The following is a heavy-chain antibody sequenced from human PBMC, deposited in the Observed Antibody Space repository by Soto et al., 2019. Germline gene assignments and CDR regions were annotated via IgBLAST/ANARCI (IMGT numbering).Heavy chain of an antibody. CDR3: AKEAGVAQPLDY. CDR1: GFTFSSYG. D-gene: IGHD2-15*01. CDR2: ISYDGSAK. Sequence: QVQLVESGGGVDQPGRSLRLSCAASGFTFSSYGMQWVRQAPGKGLEWVAVISYDGSAKYYADSVKGRLTISRDDSKNTLYLQVNSLRVEDTAVYYCAKEAGVAQPLDYWGQGTLVTVSS. V-gene: IGHV3-30*18. J-gene: IGHJ4*02.